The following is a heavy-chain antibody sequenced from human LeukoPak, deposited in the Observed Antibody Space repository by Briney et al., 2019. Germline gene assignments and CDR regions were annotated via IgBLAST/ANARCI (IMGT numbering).Heavy chain of an antibody. J-gene: IGHJ4*02. CDR3: ARHGTISSESYFDY. D-gene: IGHD1-14*01. V-gene: IGHV4-59*08. CDR2: IHNSGRT. Sequence: SETLSLTCSVSGGSVSSYYWSWIRQSPGKGLEWIGYIHNSGRTNYNPSLKSRVTGFVDTSKNQVSLRLSSVTAADTAVYYCARHGTISSESYFDYWGQGALDTVSS. CDR1: GGSVSSYY.